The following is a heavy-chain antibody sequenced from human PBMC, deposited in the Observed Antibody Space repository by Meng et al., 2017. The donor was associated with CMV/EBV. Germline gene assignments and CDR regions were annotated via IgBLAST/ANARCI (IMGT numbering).Heavy chain of an antibody. D-gene: IGHD5-18*01. V-gene: IGHV2-5*02. Sequence: GPPVVNPTQPPPLPVTFSGVHLISSGVGVGFILQPPGKALEWLALIYWDDDKRYSPSLKSRLTITKDTSKNQVVLTMTNMDPVDTATYYCAHRGSYGYHGYWGQGTLVTVSS. J-gene: IGHJ4*02. CDR3: AHRGSYGYHGY. CDR1: GVHLISSGVG. CDR2: IYWDDDK.